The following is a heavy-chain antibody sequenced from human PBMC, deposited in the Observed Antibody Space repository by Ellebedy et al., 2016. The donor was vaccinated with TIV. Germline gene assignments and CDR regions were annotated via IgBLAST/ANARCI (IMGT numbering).Heavy chain of an antibody. D-gene: IGHD5-12*01. Sequence: PGGSLRLSCAVSGFTFSSYWIHWVRQAPGQGLVWVSRINTDGSSTTYADSVKGRFTISRDNAKNTLYLQMNSLRAEDTAVYYCARAYGGYNPLDYWGQGTLVTVSS. CDR3: ARAYGGYNPLDY. CDR1: GFTFSSYW. CDR2: INTDGSST. V-gene: IGHV3-74*01. J-gene: IGHJ4*02.